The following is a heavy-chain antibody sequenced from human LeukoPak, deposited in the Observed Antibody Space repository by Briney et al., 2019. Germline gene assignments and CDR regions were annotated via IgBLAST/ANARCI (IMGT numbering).Heavy chain of an antibody. CDR2: IYSGGST. J-gene: IGHJ4*02. CDR3: ARILHYYGSGSFPFDC. V-gene: IGHV3-53*01. Sequence: GGSLRLSCAASGFTVSSNYMRSVRQAPGKGLEWVSVIYSGGSTYYADPVQGRFTISRDNSKNTLYLQMNSLRAEDTAVYYCARILHYYGSGSFPFDCWGQGTLVTVS. CDR1: GFTVSSNY. D-gene: IGHD3-10*01.